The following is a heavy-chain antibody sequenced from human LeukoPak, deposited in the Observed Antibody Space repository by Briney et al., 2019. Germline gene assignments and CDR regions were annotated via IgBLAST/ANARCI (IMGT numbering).Heavy chain of an antibody. CDR2: VATSGRT. CDR3: ARVNLAARTSSIYYFDY. D-gene: IGHD6-6*01. J-gene: IGHJ4*02. CDR1: GGSTSSYY. V-gene: IGHV4-4*07. Sequence: SETLSLTCTVSGGSTSSYYWSWIRQPAGKGLEWIGRVATSGRTNYNPSLKSRVTMSVDTSKTQFSLSLNSVTAADTAVYYCARVNLAARTSSIYYFDYWGQGTLVTVSS.